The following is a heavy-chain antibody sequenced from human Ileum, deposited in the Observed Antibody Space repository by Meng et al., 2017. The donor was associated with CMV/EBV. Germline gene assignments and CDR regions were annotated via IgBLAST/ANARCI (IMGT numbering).Heavy chain of an antibody. CDR1: GFTLSDHY. CDR2: TRNKANSYTT. CDR3: ARVGVVPAAIGSYSSSSRSQNFYYGMDV. J-gene: IGHJ6*01. D-gene: IGHD2-2*01. V-gene: IGHV3-72*01. Sequence: GESLKISCAASGFTLSDHYMDWVRQAPGKGLEWVGRTRNKANSYTTEYAASVKGRFTISRDDSKNSLYLQMNSLKTEDTAVYYCARVGVVPAAIGSYSSSSRSQNFYYGMDVWGQGNTV.